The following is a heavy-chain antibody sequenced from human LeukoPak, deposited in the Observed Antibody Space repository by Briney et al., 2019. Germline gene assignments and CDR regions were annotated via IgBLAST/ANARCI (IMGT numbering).Heavy chain of an antibody. CDR2: IKQDGSEK. D-gene: IGHD1-26*01. V-gene: IGHV3-7*01. CDR1: GFTFSSYW. Sequence: GSLRLSCAASGFTFSSYWMSWVRQAPGKGLEWVANIKQDGSEKYYVDSVKGRFTISRDNAKNSLYLQMNSLRAEDTALYYCARATWDERYFDYWGQGTLVTVSS. J-gene: IGHJ4*02. CDR3: ARATWDERYFDY.